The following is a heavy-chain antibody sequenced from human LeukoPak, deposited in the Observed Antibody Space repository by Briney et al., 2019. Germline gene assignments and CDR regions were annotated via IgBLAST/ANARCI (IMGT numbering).Heavy chain of an antibody. CDR3: ARDVHYYGPGSIPY. V-gene: IGHV1-2*02. CDR2: INPNSGGT. CDR1: GYTFTGYY. J-gene: IGHJ4*02. D-gene: IGHD3-10*01. Sequence: ASVKVSCKASGYTFTGYYMHWVRQAPGQGLEWMGWINPNSGGTNYAQKFQGRVTMTRDTSISTAYMELSRLRPDDTAVYYCARDVHYYGPGSIPYWGQGTLVTVSS.